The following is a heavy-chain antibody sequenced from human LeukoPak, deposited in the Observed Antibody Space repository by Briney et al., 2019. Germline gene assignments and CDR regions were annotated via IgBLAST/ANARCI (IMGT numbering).Heavy chain of an antibody. D-gene: IGHD1-26*01. CDR3: ARDLLEGGSHSGYFDY. J-gene: IGHJ4*02. V-gene: IGHV1-69*05. Sequence: SVQVSCKPSGGTFSRYVLRWVRQPPGQGLEWMGGIIPIFGTPNYPQKPQGRVTLTTDDSQGTAYLELGSLRSEDTAVYYCARDLLEGGSHSGYFDYWGQGTLVTVSS. CDR1: GGTFSRYV. CDR2: IIPIFGTP.